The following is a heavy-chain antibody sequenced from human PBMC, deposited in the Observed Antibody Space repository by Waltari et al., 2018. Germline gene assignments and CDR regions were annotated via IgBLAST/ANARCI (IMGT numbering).Heavy chain of an antibody. CDR1: GFTFDDYA. CDR2: ISWNSGSI. Sequence: EVQLVESGGGLVQPGRSLSLSCAASGFTFDDYAMHWVRQAPGKGLEWVSGISWNSGSIGYADSVKGRFTISRDNAKNSLYLQMNSLRAEDTALYYCAKGRDYDWTSDAFDIWGQGTMVTVSS. V-gene: IGHV3-9*01. D-gene: IGHD3-16*01. J-gene: IGHJ3*02. CDR3: AKGRDYDWTSDAFDI.